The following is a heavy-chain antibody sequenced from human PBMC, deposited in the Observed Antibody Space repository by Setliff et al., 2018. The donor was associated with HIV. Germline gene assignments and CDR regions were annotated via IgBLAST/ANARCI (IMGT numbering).Heavy chain of an antibody. CDR3: ATTTIFEVPRYYYYYMDV. CDR1: GGSISSYY. CDR2: IYRTGST. J-gene: IGHJ6*03. V-gene: IGHV4-59*08. Sequence: PSETLSLTCTVSGGSISSYYWSWIRQPPGKGLEWIGYIYRTGSTKYNPSLKSRVTISVDTSKNQFSLKLSSVTAADTAVYYCATTTIFEVPRYYYYYMDVWGKGTTGTV. D-gene: IGHD3-3*01.